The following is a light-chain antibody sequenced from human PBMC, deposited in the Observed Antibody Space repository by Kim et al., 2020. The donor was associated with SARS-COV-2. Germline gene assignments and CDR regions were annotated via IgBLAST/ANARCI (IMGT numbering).Light chain of an antibody. CDR3: MQALQTPIT. CDR1: QSLLHSNGYNY. V-gene: IGKV2-28*01. J-gene: IGKJ5*01. CDR2: LGS. Sequence: DIVMTQSPFSLPVTPGEPASISCRSSQSLLHSNGYNYLDWYLQKPGQSPQLLIYLGSNRASGVPDRFSGSGSGTDFTLKISRVGAEDVGVYYCMQALQTPITFGQGKRLEIK.